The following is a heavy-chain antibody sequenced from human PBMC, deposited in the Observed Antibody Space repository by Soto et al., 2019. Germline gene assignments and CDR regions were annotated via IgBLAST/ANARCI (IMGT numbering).Heavy chain of an antibody. J-gene: IGHJ6*02. Sequence: PGGSLRLSCAASGFPFSSYDMHWVRQATGKGLEWVSAIGTAGDTYYPGSVKGRFTISRENAKNSLYLQMNSLRAGDTAVYYCARDSPPLYGLDVWGQGTTVTVSS. CDR1: GFPFSSYD. D-gene: IGHD2-8*01. V-gene: IGHV3-13*04. CDR2: IGTAGDT. CDR3: ARDSPPLYGLDV.